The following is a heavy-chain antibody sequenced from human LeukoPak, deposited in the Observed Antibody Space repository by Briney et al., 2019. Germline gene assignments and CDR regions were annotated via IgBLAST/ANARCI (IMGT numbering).Heavy chain of an antibody. J-gene: IGHJ4*02. Sequence: GGSLRLSCAASGFTFSSYGMSWVRQAPGKGLEWVSATSGSGGSTYYADSVKGRFTISRDNSKNTLYLQMNRLRPEDAAVYYCAKAPVTTCRGAFCYPFDYWGLGTLVTVSS. CDR2: TSGSGGST. CDR1: GFTFSSYG. CDR3: AKAPVTTCRGAFCYPFDY. V-gene: IGHV3-23*01. D-gene: IGHD2-15*01.